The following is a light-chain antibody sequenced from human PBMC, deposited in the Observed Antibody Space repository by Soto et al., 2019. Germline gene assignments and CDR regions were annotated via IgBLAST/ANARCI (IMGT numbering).Light chain of an antibody. CDR3: QQYNNWRWT. CDR2: GAS. CDR1: QSVSSN. Sequence: EIVMTQSPATLSVSPGERATLSCRASQSVSSNVAWYQQKPGQAPRLLIYGASTRATGIPARFSGSGSGTEFTLTISSLQSEDFAVYYCQQYNNWRWTFGQGTKVDTK. J-gene: IGKJ1*01. V-gene: IGKV3-15*01.